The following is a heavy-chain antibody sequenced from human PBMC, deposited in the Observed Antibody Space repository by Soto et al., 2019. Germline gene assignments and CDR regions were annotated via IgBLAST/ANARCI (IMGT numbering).Heavy chain of an antibody. V-gene: IGHV3-23*01. D-gene: IGHD2-2*01. J-gene: IGHJ5*02. Sequence: PGGSLRLSCVGSGFTFSVYWMSWARQAPGKGLEWVSGFSGISGNTYYADSVKGRFTISRDNSKNTLYLQMNSLRAEDSAMYYCARAKIAVVPALTTNWFDPWGQGTLVTVSS. CDR2: FSGISGNT. CDR1: GFTFSVYW. CDR3: ARAKIAVVPALTTNWFDP.